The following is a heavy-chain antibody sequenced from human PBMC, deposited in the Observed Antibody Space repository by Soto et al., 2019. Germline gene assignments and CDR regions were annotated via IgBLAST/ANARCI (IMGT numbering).Heavy chain of an antibody. CDR3: ARERTIAVAGNYYYYGMDV. V-gene: IGHV1-2*04. CDR1: GYTFTGYY. D-gene: IGHD6-19*01. CDR2: INPNSGGT. Sequence: GASVKVSCKASGYTFTGYYMHWVRQAPGQGLEWMGWINPNSGGTNYAQKFQGWVTMTRDTSISTAYMELSRLRSDDTAVYYCARERTIAVAGNYYYYGMDVWGQGTTVTVSS. J-gene: IGHJ6*02.